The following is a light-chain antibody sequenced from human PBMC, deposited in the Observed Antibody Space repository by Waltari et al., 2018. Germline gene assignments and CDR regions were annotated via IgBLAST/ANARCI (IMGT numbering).Light chain of an antibody. Sequence: QSVLTQPPSVSGAPGQSVTIPCTGSGSNLGAGSDVHWYQQLPGKAPKLLIYGTSTRPLGVPDRYFGSQSGTSASLAITGLQAEDEADYYCQSYDTSLSVVFGGGTKLTVL. CDR3: QSYDTSLSVV. V-gene: IGLV1-40*01. CDR2: GTS. CDR1: GSNLGAGSD. J-gene: IGLJ2*01.